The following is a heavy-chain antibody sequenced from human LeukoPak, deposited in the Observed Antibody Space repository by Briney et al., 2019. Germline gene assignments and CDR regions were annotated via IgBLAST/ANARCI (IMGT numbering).Heavy chain of an antibody. CDR2: INHSGST. J-gene: IGHJ4*02. D-gene: IGHD4-17*01. CDR1: GGSFRGYY. V-gene: IGHV4-34*01. Sequence: SETLSLTCAVYGGSFRGYYWSWIRQPPGKGLEWIGEINHSGSTNYNPFLKSRVTISVDTSKNQFSLKLSSVTAADTAVYSCARGRYGDYERYFDYWGQGTLVTVSS. CDR3: ARGRYGDYERYFDY.